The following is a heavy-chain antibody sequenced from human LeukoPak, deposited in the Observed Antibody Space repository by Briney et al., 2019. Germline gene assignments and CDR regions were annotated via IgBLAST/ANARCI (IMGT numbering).Heavy chain of an antibody. V-gene: IGHV4-59*08. D-gene: IGHD4-23*01. CDR1: GGSFSGYY. J-gene: IGHJ6*02. Sequence: SETLSLTCAVYGGSFSGYYWSWIRQPPGKGLEWIGYIYYSGSTNYNPSLKSRVTISVDTSKNQFSLKLSSVTAADTAVYYCARRGSNYYYYYGMDVWGQGATVTVSS. CDR2: IYYSGST. CDR3: ARRGSNYYYYYGMDV.